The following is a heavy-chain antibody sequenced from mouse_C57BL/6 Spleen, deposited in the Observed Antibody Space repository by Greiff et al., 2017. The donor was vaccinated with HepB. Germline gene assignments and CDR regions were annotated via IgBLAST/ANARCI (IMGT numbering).Heavy chain of an antibody. Sequence: DVQLVESGEGLVKPGGSLKLSCAASGFTFSSYAMSWVRQTPEKRLEWVAYISSGGDYSYYADTLKGRFTISRDNARNTLYLQMSSLKSEDTAMYYCTREGYSNYGYFDVWGTGTTVTVSS. CDR3: TREGYSNYGYFDV. V-gene: IGHV5-9-1*02. CDR1: GFTFSSYA. CDR2: ISSGGDYS. J-gene: IGHJ1*03. D-gene: IGHD2-5*01.